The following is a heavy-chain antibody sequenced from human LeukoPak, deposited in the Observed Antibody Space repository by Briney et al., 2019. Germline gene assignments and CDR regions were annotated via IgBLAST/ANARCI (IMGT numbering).Heavy chain of an antibody. Sequence: PGGSLRLSCAASGFSFSGYSMNWVRQAPGKGLEWVSYISSSGSTIYYADSVKGRFTISRDNAQNSLYLQMNALRDEDTAVYYCARDFLVGAPDFLDFWGQGTLVTVSS. J-gene: IGHJ4*02. CDR2: ISSSGSTI. CDR1: GFSFSGYS. CDR3: ARDFLVGAPDFLDF. V-gene: IGHV3-48*02. D-gene: IGHD1-26*01.